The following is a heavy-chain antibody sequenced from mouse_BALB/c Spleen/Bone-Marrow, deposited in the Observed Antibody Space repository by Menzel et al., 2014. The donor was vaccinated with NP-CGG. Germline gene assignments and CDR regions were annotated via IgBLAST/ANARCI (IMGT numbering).Heavy chain of an antibody. J-gene: IGHJ4*01. CDR3: TRLPH. D-gene: IGHD5-1*01. CDR1: GYTFTSYY. V-gene: IGHV1S81*02. CDR2: INPINGGT. Sequence: QVQLQQSGAELVKPGASVTLSCKASGYTFTSYYMYWVKQRPGQGLEWIGEINPINGGTNFNEKLKSTAALTVGNTSSSAYMQLSSMTSEDSAVYYCTRLPHWGQGTSVTVSS.